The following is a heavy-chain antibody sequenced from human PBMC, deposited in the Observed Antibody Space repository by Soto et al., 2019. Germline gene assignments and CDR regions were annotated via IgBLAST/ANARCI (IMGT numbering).Heavy chain of an antibody. D-gene: IGHD3-10*02. J-gene: IGHJ6*02. CDR3: SRCAGSYCRDV. V-gene: IGHV3-73*02. Sequence: EVQLVESGGGLVQPGGSLKVSCAASGFTFSDSTIHWVRQASGKGLEWVGRIRSEVYSYATVCAASVKDRFTISRDDSKNTAYLQMNSLKIEDTYVYDCSRCAGSYCRDVWGQGTTVTVSS. CDR2: IRSEVYSYAT. CDR1: GFTFSDST.